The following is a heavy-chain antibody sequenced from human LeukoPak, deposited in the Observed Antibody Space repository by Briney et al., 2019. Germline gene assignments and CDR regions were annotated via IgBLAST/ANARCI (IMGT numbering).Heavy chain of an antibody. CDR3: AAFRQWLVILYY. CDR2: VYYSGST. V-gene: IGHV4-59*08. J-gene: IGHJ4*02. CDR1: GASISSYY. D-gene: IGHD6-19*01. Sequence: PSETLSLTCTVSGASISSYYWSWIRQPPGKGLEWIGYVYYSGSTNYNPSLKSRVSISVDSSKNQFSLNLSPVTAAATAVYYCAAFRQWLVILYYWGQGTLVTVSS.